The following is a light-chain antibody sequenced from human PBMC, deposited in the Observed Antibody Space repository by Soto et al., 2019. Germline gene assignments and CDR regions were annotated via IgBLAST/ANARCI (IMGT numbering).Light chain of an antibody. V-gene: IGKV1-9*01. CDR3: QQLNSYPIT. CDR2: AAS. Sequence: DIQLTQSPSFLSASVGDRVTITCRASQGISSYLAWYQQKPGKAPKLLIYAASTLQSGVPSRFSGSGSGTEFTLPISSRQPEDFATYYCQQLNSYPITFGPGTKVDIK. CDR1: QGISSY. J-gene: IGKJ3*01.